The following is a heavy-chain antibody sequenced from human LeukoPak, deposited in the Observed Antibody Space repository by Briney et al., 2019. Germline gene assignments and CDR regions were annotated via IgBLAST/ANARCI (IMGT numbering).Heavy chain of an antibody. CDR1: RGSLSSYY. J-gene: IGHJ4*02. D-gene: IGHD3-10*01. CDR2: IYYSGST. CDR3: ARGRLGGSGSYYNVLDY. V-gene: IGHV4-59*01. Sequence: PSETLSLTCTVSRGSLSSYYWSWIRQPPGKGLEWIGYIYYSGSTNYNPSLKSRVTISVDTSRNQFSLKLSSVTAADTAVYYCARGRLGGSGSYYNVLDYWGQGTLVTVSS.